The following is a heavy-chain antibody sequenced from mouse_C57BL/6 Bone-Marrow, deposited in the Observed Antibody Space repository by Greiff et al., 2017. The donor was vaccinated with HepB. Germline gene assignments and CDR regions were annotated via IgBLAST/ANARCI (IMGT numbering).Heavy chain of an antibody. CDR2: IDPNSGGT. CDR3: AISPRFITTVVALDY. D-gene: IGHD1-1*01. V-gene: IGHV1-72*01. J-gene: IGHJ2*01. Sequence: VQLQQPGAELVKPGASVKLSCKASGYTFTSYWMHWVKQRPGRGLEWIGRIDPNSGGTKYNEKFKSKATLTVDKPSSTAYMQLSSLTSEDSAFYYCAISPRFITTVVALDYWGQGTTLTVSS. CDR1: GYTFTSYW.